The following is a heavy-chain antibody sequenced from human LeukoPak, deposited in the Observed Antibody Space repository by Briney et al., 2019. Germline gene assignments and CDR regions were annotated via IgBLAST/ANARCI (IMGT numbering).Heavy chain of an antibody. D-gene: IGHD2-8*02. CDR1: GFAFSTYV. V-gene: IGHV3-33*01. Sequence: GGSLRLSCAASGFAFSTYVMHWVRQAPGKGLEWVAIIWFDGSKDYHAHSVKGRFTISRDNSRNTLFLQMDSLRVEDTALYYCARDVTGSLDYWGQGTLVTVSS. CDR2: IWFDGSKD. CDR3: ARDVTGSLDY. J-gene: IGHJ4*02.